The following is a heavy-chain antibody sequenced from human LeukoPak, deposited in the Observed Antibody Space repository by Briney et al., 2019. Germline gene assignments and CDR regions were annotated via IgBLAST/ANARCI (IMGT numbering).Heavy chain of an antibody. J-gene: IGHJ4*02. V-gene: IGHV3-7*03. Sequence: GGSLRLSCAASGFTSSSYWMSWVRQAPGTGLEWVANIKQDGSDRNYVTSVRGRFTISRDNAESSLYLQMNSLRVEDTAVYYCVRNLAVAGTCFDSWGQGTLVTVSS. CDR1: GFTSSSYW. CDR2: IKQDGSDR. CDR3: VRNLAVAGTCFDS. D-gene: IGHD6-19*01.